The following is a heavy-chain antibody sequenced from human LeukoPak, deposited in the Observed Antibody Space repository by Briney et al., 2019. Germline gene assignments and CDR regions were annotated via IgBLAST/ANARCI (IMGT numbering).Heavy chain of an antibody. J-gene: IGHJ4*02. CDR3: AKGLYSSSSGIDY. D-gene: IGHD6-6*01. Sequence: GGSLRLSCAASGFTFDDYAMHWVRQAPGKGLEWVSGISRNSGSIGYADSVKGRFTISRDNAKNSLYLQMNSLRAEDMALYYCAKGLYSSSSGIDYWGQGTLVTVSS. CDR2: ISRNSGSI. V-gene: IGHV3-9*03. CDR1: GFTFDDYA.